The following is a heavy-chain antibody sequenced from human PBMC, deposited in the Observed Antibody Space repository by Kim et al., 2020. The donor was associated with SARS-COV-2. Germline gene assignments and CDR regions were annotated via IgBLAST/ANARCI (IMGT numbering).Heavy chain of an antibody. CDR3: AAFSGELGLYYFDY. Sequence: SETLSLTCTVSGGSISSGSYYWSWIRQPAGKGLEWIGRIYTSGSTNYNPSLKSRVTISVDTSKNQFSLKLSSVTAADTAVYYCAAFSGELGLYYFDYWGQGTLVTVSS. J-gene: IGHJ4*02. V-gene: IGHV4-61*02. D-gene: IGHD1-7*01. CDR2: IYTSGST. CDR1: GGSISSGSYY.